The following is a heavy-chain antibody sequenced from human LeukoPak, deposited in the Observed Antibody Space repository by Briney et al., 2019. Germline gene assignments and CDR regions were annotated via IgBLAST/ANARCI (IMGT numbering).Heavy chain of an antibody. Sequence: SVKVSCKASGGTFSSYAISWVRQAPGQGLEWMGRIIPILGIANYAQKFQGRVTITADKSTSTAYMELSSLRSEDTAVYYCARDLEGSGSYYLNWFDPLGPGNPGHRLL. D-gene: IGHD3-10*01. CDR2: IIPILGIA. CDR1: GGTFSSYA. CDR3: ARDLEGSGSYYLNWFDP. J-gene: IGHJ5*02. V-gene: IGHV1-69*04.